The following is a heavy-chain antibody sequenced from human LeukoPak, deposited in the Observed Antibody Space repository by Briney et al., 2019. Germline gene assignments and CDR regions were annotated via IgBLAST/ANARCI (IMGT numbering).Heavy chain of an antibody. CDR1: GGTFISYA. Sequence: SVKVSCKASGGTFISYAISWVRQAPGQGLEWMGGIIPIFGTANYAQKFQGRVTITADESTSTAYMELSSLRSEDTAVYYCARDLGRKTAADPQYYFDYWGQGTLVTVSS. CDR2: IIPIFGTA. CDR3: ARDLGRKTAADPQYYFDY. V-gene: IGHV1-69*13. D-gene: IGHD6-13*01. J-gene: IGHJ4*02.